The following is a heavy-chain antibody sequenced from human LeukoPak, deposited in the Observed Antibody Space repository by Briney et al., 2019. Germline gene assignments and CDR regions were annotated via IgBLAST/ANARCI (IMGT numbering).Heavy chain of an antibody. Sequence: PGRSLRLSCAASRFTFSSYGMHWVRQAPGKGLEWVAVISYDGSYKYYADSVKGRFTIFRDNSKNTLYLQMNSLRAEDTAVYYCAIWGTYYYDSSGYGWEWGQGTLVTVSS. CDR3: AIWGTYYYDSSGYGWE. J-gene: IGHJ4*02. CDR2: ISYDGSYK. V-gene: IGHV3-30*03. CDR1: RFTFSSYG. D-gene: IGHD3-22*01.